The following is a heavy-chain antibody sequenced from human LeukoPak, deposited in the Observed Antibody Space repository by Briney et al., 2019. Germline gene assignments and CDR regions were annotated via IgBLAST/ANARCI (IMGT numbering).Heavy chain of an antibody. J-gene: IGHJ4*02. V-gene: IGHV4-34*01. CDR2: INHSGGT. CDR1: GVSFSAYS. Sequence: SEALSLTCAVSGVSFSAYSWSWVRQPPGKGLEWIAEINHSGGTNYNPSLKTRITISVDTSKDQFSLNLSSVTAAHTTLYYFARSDVWSGYYSHDFDYWGQGTLVTVSS. CDR3: ARSDVWSGYYSHDFDY. D-gene: IGHD3-3*01.